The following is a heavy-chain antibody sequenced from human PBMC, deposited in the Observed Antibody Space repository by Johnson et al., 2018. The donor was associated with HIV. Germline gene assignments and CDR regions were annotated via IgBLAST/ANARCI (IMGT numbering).Heavy chain of an antibody. V-gene: IGHV3-30*04. CDR3: ARDEEVMYAMGAFDI. CDR2: ISFDGRHK. J-gene: IGHJ3*02. Sequence: QVLLVESGGGVVQPGRSLRLSCGASGFIFSSYAMHWVRQAPGKGLEWVALISFDGRHKYYADSVKGRFTISRDNSKTTLYLQMNSLRADETAVYYCARDEEVMYAMGAFDIWGQGTMVTVSS. CDR1: GFIFSSYA. D-gene: IGHD2-8*02.